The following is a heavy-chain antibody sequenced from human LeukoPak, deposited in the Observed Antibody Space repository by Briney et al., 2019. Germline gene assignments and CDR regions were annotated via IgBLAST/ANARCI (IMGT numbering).Heavy chain of an antibody. CDR2: IYYSGST. CDR3: ARGEEAPAAPFDY. Sequence: SETLSLTCTVSGGSISSYYWSWIRQPPGKGLEWIGYIYYSGSTNYNPSLKSRVTISVDTSKNQFSLKLSSVTAADTAVYCCARGEEAPAAPFDYWGQGTLVTVSS. D-gene: IGHD2-2*01. J-gene: IGHJ4*02. CDR1: GGSISSYY. V-gene: IGHV4-59*01.